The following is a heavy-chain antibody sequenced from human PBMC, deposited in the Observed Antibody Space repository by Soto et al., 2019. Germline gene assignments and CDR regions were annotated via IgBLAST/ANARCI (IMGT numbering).Heavy chain of an antibody. CDR1: GFTFSTYP. V-gene: IGHV3-23*01. CDR3: AKKRSLHKAPFDY. J-gene: IGHJ4*02. D-gene: IGHD1-1*01. CDR2: IGGSGADT. Sequence: EVQLLESGGGLLQPGGSLRLSCAASGFTFSTYPMSWVRQAPGKGLEWVSAIGGSGADTYYTESVEGRFTISRDNSKNTLYLQMNSLRAEDTAIYYCAKKRSLHKAPFDYWGQGTLVTVSS.